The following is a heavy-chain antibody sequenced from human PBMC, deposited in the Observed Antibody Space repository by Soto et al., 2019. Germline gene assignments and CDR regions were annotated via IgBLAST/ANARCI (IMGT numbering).Heavy chain of an antibody. CDR2: IYESGST. Sequence: QLQLQESGSGLVKPSQTLSLTCAVSGGSISSGGYSWSWIRQPPGKGLEWIGFIYESGSTYYNPSLKSRVTISADRSKTQFSLKLSSVTAADTAVYYCARAHYGDYGYGMDVWGQGTTVTVSS. CDR3: ARAHYGDYGYGMDV. CDR1: GGSISSGGYS. D-gene: IGHD4-17*01. J-gene: IGHJ6*02. V-gene: IGHV4-30-2*01.